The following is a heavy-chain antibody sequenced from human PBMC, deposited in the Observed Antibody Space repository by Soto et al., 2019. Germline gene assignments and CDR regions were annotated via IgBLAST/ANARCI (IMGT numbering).Heavy chain of an antibody. Sequence: GGSLRLSCAASGFTFSSYAMHWVRQAPGKGLEWVAVISYDGSNKYYADSVKGRFTISRDNSKNTLYLQMNSLRAEDTAVYYCARVRIGVAHLYYYYYGMDVWGQGTTVTVSS. V-gene: IGHV3-30-3*01. J-gene: IGHJ6*02. CDR2: ISYDGSNK. CDR1: GFTFSSYA. D-gene: IGHD3-3*01. CDR3: ARVRIGVAHLYYYYYGMDV.